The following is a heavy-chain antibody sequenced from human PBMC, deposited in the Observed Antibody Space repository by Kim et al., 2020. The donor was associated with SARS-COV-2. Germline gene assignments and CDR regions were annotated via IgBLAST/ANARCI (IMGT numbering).Heavy chain of an antibody. Sequence: SETLSLTCAVSGGSFSGYYWSWVRQAPGKGLEWIGEIDPSGTTNYNPSLKSRVAISGDTSQDQFFLRLSSLTAADTATYYCVYRGRGYRSFFDYWGQGTLVTVSS. CDR2: IDPSGTT. CDR1: GGSFSGYY. D-gene: IGHD5-18*01. CDR3: VYRGRGYRSFFDY. V-gene: IGHV4-34*01. J-gene: IGHJ4*02.